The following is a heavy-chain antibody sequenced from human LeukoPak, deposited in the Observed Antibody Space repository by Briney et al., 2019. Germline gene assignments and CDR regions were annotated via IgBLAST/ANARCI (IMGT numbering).Heavy chain of an antibody. Sequence: GESLKISCKGSGYSFTSYWIGWVRQMPGQGLEWVGSIYPGDSNTRYSPSFQGQVTISADKSISTAYLQWSSLKASDTAMYYCARQGYSYGFGYWGQGTLVTVSS. J-gene: IGHJ4*02. V-gene: IGHV5-51*01. CDR2: IYPGDSNT. D-gene: IGHD5-18*01. CDR1: GYSFTSYW. CDR3: ARQGYSYGFGY.